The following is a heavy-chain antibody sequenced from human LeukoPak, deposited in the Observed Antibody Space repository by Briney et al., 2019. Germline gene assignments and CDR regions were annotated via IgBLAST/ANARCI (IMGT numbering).Heavy chain of an antibody. CDR3: AKDIGSMVRGVPDY. CDR1: GFRYQNHA. D-gene: IGHD3-10*01. Sequence: GGSLRLSCAVSGFRYQNHAMHWVRQAPGRGLEWVSGISWNSNNLGYADSVQGRFTISRDNVNNFLYLQMNSLRTEDTALYYCAKDIGSMVRGVPDYWGQGTLVTVSS. CDR2: ISWNSNNL. V-gene: IGHV3-9*01. J-gene: IGHJ4*02.